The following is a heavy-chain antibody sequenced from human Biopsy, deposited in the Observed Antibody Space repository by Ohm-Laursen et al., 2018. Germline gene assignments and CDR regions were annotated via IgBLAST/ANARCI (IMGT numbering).Heavy chain of an antibody. D-gene: IGHD1-26*01. CDR2: ITADEK. Sequence: SVKVSCKVSDYTFYSYGITWVRRAPGQGLEWMGWITADEKNSAPKFQGRVTMTTDMSTSTAYMELRGLKSDDTAVYYCAQVFGGAYYSYAFDLWGQGTMVVVSS. J-gene: IGHJ3*01. CDR3: AQVFGGAYYSYAFDL. V-gene: IGHV1-18*04. CDR1: DYTFYSYG.